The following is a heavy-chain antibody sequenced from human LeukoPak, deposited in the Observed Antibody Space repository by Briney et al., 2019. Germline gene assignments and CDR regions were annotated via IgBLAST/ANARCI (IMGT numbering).Heavy chain of an antibody. CDR2: ISGSGVGT. J-gene: IGHJ3*01. V-gene: IGHV3-23*01. CDR3: AKWVIECTGACGFLETDGFDV. CDR1: GLTFSNAW. Sequence: PGGSLRLSCAASGLTFSNAWMTWVRQAPGKGLEWVSSISGSGVGTFYADSVKGRFTISRDNSKNTLYLLMNSLRAEDAAVYYCAKWVIECTGACGFLETDGFDVWGQGTMVTVSS. D-gene: IGHD2-8*02.